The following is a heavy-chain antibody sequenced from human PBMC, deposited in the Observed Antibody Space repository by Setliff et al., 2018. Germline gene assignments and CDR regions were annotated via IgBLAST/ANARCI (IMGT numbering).Heavy chain of an antibody. CDR2: ISWDGGST. D-gene: IGHD1-26*01. J-gene: IGHJ4*02. V-gene: IGHV3-43*01. Sequence: PGGSLRLSCAASGFTFDDYTMHWVRQAPGKGLEWVSLISWDGGSTYYADSVKGRFTISRDNSKNSLYLQMNSLRTEDTALYYCAKDMVVGGIQSSRGWYNPGDYWGQGTQVTVSS. CDR3: AKDMVVGGIQSSRGWYNPGDY. CDR1: GFTFDDYT.